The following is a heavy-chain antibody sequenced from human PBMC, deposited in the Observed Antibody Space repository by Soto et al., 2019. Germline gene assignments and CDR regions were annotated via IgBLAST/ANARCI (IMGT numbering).Heavy chain of an antibody. CDR3: ARCIYGGYDYSYCGMDD. CDR1: GGTFSSYA. Sequence: SVKVSCKASGGTFSSYAMRWVRQAPGQRLEWMGGINAITGTANYAQKFQGRVTINEDASTSTAYMKLSNLKSEDTAVYDCARCIYGGYDYSYCGMDDWGQGTTVTVSS. CDR2: INAITGTA. V-gene: IGHV1-69*13. D-gene: IGHD5-12*01. J-gene: IGHJ6*02.